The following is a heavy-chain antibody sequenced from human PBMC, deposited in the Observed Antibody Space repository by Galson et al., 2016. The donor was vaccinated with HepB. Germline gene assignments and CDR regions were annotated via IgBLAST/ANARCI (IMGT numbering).Heavy chain of an antibody. CDR2: IDPSRSYV. J-gene: IGHJ4*02. CDR3: ARHGKGDNYYGSGNVMDV. CDR1: GYSFSNYW. D-gene: IGHD3-10*01. Sequence: QSGAEVKKPGESLRISCKASGYSFSNYWITWVRQTPGKSLQWMGRIDPSRSYVNYSPSFQGHISISIDKSKTTAYLQWTGLQASDTALYFCARHGKGDNYYGSGNVMDVWGQGTLVTVSS. V-gene: IGHV5-10-1*01.